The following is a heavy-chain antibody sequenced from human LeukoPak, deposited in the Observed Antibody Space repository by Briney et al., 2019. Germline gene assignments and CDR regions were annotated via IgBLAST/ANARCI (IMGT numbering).Heavy chain of an antibody. CDR1: GFTFRNYG. D-gene: IGHD3-10*01. CDR3: ARGPDPVVRGPRRAFDL. CDR2: ISNGGTHL. J-gene: IGHJ3*01. V-gene: IGHV3-30*03. Sequence: GSLRLSCTGSGFTFRNYGMHWVRQAPGQGLEWVVVISNGGTHLYYADSVKGRFTISRDNSENTMYLQMNSLRVDDTAMYYCARGPDPVVRGPRRAFDLWGQGTMVTVSS.